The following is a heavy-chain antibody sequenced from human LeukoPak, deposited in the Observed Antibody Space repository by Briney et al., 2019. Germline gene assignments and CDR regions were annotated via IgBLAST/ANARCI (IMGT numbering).Heavy chain of an antibody. CDR1: GFTFSTYG. CDR3: ARAYSIAAPFDY. D-gene: IGHD6-6*01. CDR2: ISYDGSYK. Sequence: GGSLRLSCAASGFTFSTYGMHWVRQAPGKGLEWVAVISYDGSYKYYVDSVRGRFTISRDNSKNTLYLQMNSLRAEDTAVYYCARAYSIAAPFDYWGQGTLVTVSS. V-gene: IGHV3-30*03. J-gene: IGHJ4*02.